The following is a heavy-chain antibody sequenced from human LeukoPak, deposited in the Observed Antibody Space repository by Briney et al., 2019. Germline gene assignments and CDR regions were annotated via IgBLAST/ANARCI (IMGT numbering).Heavy chain of an antibody. D-gene: IGHD5-24*01. Sequence: PSETLSLTCAVYGGSFSGYYWSWIRQPPGKGLEWIGEINHSGSTNYNPSLKSRVTISVDTSKNQFSLKLSSVTAADTAVYYCASRRDGYNFDYFDYWGQGTLVTVSS. CDR3: ASRRDGYNFDYFDY. J-gene: IGHJ4*02. CDR2: INHSGST. V-gene: IGHV4-34*01. CDR1: GGSFSGYY.